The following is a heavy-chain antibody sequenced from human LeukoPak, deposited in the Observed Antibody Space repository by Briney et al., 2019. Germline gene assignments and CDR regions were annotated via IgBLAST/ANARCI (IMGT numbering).Heavy chain of an antibody. CDR2: VYYSGST. CDR3: ARQEYSNGWYGAFDI. Sequence: PSETLSLTCPVSGGSISTYYRNWIRQPPGKGLEWIGYVYYSGSTNYNPSLKSRVTISLDTSKNQFSLKLSSVTAADTAVYYCARQEYSNGWYGAFDIWGQGTMVTVSS. D-gene: IGHD6-19*01. CDR1: GGSISTYY. V-gene: IGHV4-59*08. J-gene: IGHJ3*02.